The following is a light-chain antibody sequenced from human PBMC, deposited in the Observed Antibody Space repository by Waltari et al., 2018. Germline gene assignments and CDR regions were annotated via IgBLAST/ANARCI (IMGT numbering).Light chain of an antibody. CDR2: QDN. V-gene: IGLV3-1*01. J-gene: IGLJ2*01. Sequence: SSQLTQPPSVSVSPGQTATITCSGERLAKNYASWYQQRPGQSPLLVIYQDNQRPSGIPERFSGSGSGNTATLTISGTQVIDEADYYCQSLDGTTIVFGGRTKLTVL. CDR1: RLAKNY. CDR3: QSLDGTTIV.